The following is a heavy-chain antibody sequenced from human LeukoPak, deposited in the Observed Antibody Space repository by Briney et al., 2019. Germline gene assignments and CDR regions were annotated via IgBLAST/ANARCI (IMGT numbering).Heavy chain of an antibody. J-gene: IGHJ4*02. Sequence: ETLSLTCTGSGGSISSSSHYWGWVRQAPGKGLEWVSGISGSGGNTYYADSVKGRFTISRDNSKNTLYLQMNSLRAEDTAVYYCANSEAVDGPFDYWGQGTLVTVSS. V-gene: IGHV3-23*01. D-gene: IGHD6-19*01. CDR3: ANSEAVDGPFDY. CDR1: GGSISSSSHY. CDR2: ISGSGGNT.